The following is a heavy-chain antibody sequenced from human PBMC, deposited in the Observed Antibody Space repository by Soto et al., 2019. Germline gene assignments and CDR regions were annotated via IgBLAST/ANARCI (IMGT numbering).Heavy chain of an antibody. CDR1: GYSFTSYW. CDR2: IYPGDSDT. J-gene: IGHJ3*02. Sequence: GESLKISCKGSGYSFTSYWIGWVRQMPGKGLEWMGIIYPGDSDTRYSPSFQGQVTISADKSISTAYLQWSSLKASDTAMYYCASRVGGYSYGSQVGAFDIWGQGTMVTVSS. V-gene: IGHV5-51*01. CDR3: ASRVGGYSYGSQVGAFDI. D-gene: IGHD5-18*01.